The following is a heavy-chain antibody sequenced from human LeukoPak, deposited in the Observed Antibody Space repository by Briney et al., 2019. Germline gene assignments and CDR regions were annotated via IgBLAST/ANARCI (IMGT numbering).Heavy chain of an antibody. V-gene: IGHV4-59*12. CDR1: GGSLSSYF. CDR3: ARSRGGFGDYGSSFDP. J-gene: IGHJ5*02. Sequence: SETLSLTCTVSGGSLSSYFWSWIRQPPGKGLEWIGYIHNSATTNCNPSLKSRVTISLDTAKNQFSLKLTSVTAADTAVYFCARSRGGFGDYGSSFDPWGQGTLVTVSS. D-gene: IGHD4-17*01. CDR2: IHNSATT.